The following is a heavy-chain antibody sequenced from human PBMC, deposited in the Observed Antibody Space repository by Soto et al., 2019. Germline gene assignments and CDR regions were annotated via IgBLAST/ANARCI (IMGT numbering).Heavy chain of an antibody. Sequence: QVQLGQSGAEVKKPGASVKVSCKASGYTFTSYYMHWVRQAHGQGLEWMGIINPSGGSKSYAQKFQGRVTMTRDTPTSTVYMELSSLRSEDTAVYYCASAQSRYVWGDYFGMDVWGQGTTVTVSS. J-gene: IGHJ6*02. CDR3: ASAQSRYVWGDYFGMDV. CDR2: INPSGGSK. CDR1: GYTFTSYY. V-gene: IGHV1-46*01. D-gene: IGHD3-16*01.